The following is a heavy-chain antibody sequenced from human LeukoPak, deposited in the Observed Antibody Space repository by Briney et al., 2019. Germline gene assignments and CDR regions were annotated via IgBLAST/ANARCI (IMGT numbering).Heavy chain of an antibody. Sequence: SETLSLTCTVSGASISSSSYYWVWVRQPPGKGLEWIGSVNYSGTTYYRASLKSRVAISMDTSKNQFSLRLTSVTAADTAVYYCARLITTVDGNWFDPWGQGTLVTVSS. J-gene: IGHJ5*02. CDR3: ARLITTVDGNWFDP. D-gene: IGHD2/OR15-2a*01. CDR2: VNYSGTT. CDR1: GASISSSSYY. V-gene: IGHV4-39*01.